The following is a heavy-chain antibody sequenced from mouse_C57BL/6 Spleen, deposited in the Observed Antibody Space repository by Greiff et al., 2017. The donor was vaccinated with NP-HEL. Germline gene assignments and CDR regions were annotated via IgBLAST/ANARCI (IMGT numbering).Heavy chain of an antibody. CDR1: GYTFTDYN. CDR2: INPNNGGT. Sequence: VQLQQSGPELVKPGASVKIPCKASGYTFTDYNMDWVKQSHGKSLEWIGDINPNNGGTIYNQKFKGKATLTVDKSSSTAYMELRSLTSEDTAVYYCARGLAYYSNWDYFDYWGQGTTLTVSS. V-gene: IGHV1-18*01. CDR3: ARGLAYYSNWDYFDY. D-gene: IGHD2-5*01. J-gene: IGHJ2*01.